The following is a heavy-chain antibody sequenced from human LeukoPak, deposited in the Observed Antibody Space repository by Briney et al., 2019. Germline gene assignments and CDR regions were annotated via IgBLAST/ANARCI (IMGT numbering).Heavy chain of an antibody. J-gene: IGHJ4*02. CDR2: TSYDGSDQ. V-gene: IGHV3-30*18. CDR1: GXTFSTYS. Sequence: GGSLRLSCTASGXTFSTYSMNWVRQAPGKGQAWVAVTSYDGSDQDYTDSVKGRFTISRDNSENTVYLQMNGLRAEDTAVYYCAKGSGGVIVHDYFDNWGQGTVVTVSS. CDR3: AKGSGGVIVHDYFDN. D-gene: IGHD3-16*02.